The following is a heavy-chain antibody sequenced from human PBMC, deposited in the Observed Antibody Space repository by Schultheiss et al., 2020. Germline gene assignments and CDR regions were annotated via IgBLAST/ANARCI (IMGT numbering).Heavy chain of an antibody. D-gene: IGHD3-22*01. J-gene: IGHJ4*02. Sequence: GESLKISCAASGFTFSSYGMHWVRQAPGKGLEWVAVISYDGSNKYYADSVKGRFTISRDNSKNTLYLQMNSLRAEDTAVYYCARAMPSDSSGVDYWGQGTLVTV. V-gene: IGHV3-30*03. CDR2: ISYDGSNK. CDR3: ARAMPSDSSGVDY. CDR1: GFTFSSYG.